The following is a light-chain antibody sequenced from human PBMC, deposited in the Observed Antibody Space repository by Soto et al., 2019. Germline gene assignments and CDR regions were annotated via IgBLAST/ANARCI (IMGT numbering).Light chain of an antibody. V-gene: IGLV2-14*03. CDR3: VSYTTSTTYV. CDR1: SSDVGGSNF. J-gene: IGLJ1*01. CDR2: DVA. Sequence: QSVLTQPASVSDSPGQSITISCTGTSSDVGGSNFVSWYQQHPGKPPKLIIYDVANRPSGVSNRFSGSKSGSTASLIISRLQTDDEADYYCVSYTTSTTYVFGTGTKLTVL.